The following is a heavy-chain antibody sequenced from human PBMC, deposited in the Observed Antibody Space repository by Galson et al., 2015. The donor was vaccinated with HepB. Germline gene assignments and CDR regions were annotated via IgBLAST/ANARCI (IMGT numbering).Heavy chain of an antibody. CDR2: IDPSDSYT. CDR1: GYSFTSYW. Sequence: QSGAEVKKPGESLRISCKGSGYSFTSYWISWVRQMPGKGLEWMGRIDPSDSYTNYSPSFQGHVTISADKSISTAYLQWSSLKASDTAMYYCARRNSWFHYGYYYYGMDVWGQGTTVTVSS. V-gene: IGHV5-10-1*01. CDR3: ARRNSWFHYGYYYYGMDV. D-gene: IGHD6-13*01. J-gene: IGHJ6*02.